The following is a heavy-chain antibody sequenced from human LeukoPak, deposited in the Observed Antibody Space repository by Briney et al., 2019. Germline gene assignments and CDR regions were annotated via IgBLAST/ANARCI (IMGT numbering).Heavy chain of an antibody. D-gene: IGHD5-18*01. CDR3: ARERIQLWLLWWSPHGGFDY. J-gene: IGHJ4*02. V-gene: IGHV6-1*01. Sequence: SQTLSLTCAISGDSVSSNSAAWNWIRQSPSRGLEWLGRTYYRSKWYNDYAVSVKSRITINPDTSKNQFSLQLNSVTPEDTAVYYCARERIQLWLLWWSPHGGFDYWGQGTLVTVSS. CDR2: TYYRSKWYN. CDR1: GDSVSSNSAA.